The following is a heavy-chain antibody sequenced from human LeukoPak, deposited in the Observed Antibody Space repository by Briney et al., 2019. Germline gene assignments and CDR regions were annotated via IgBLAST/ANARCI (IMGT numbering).Heavy chain of an antibody. CDR1: GFTVSSNY. V-gene: IGHV3-53*01. D-gene: IGHD1-26*01. Sequence: PGGSLRLSCAASGFTVSSNYMSWVRQAPGKGLEWVSVIYSGGSTYYADSVKGRFTISRDNSKNTLYLQMNSLRAEDTAVYYCARGPGGSYYYFDYWSQGTLVTVSS. J-gene: IGHJ4*02. CDR3: ARGPGGSYYYFDY. CDR2: IYSGGST.